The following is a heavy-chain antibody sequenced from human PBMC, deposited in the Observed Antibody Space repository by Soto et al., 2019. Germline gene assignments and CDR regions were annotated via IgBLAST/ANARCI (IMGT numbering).Heavy chain of an antibody. V-gene: IGHV5-10-1*01. J-gene: IGHJ6*04. CDR1: GYSFTNYW. CDR3: ARGYCRSASCPRNSYGMDV. CDR2: IDPTDSYT. D-gene: IGHD2-2*01. Sequence: GESLKISCKGSGYSFTNYWISWVRQMPGKGLEWMGRIDPTDSYTNYSPSFQGHVTISTDKSISTAYLQWSSLKASDTAMYYCARGYCRSASCPRNSYGMDVGGKGTTVP.